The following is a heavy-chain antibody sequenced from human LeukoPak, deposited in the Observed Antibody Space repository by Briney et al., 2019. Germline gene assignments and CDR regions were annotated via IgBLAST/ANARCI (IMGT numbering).Heavy chain of an antibody. Sequence: GGSLRLSCAASGFTFSSYDMHWVRQTTGKGLEWVSAIGTAGDTYYPGSVKGRFTISRENAKNSLYLQMNSPRAGDTAVYYCARRLGTMIRGFINYYYAMDVWGQGTTVTVSS. CDR1: GFTFSSYD. D-gene: IGHD3-10*01. V-gene: IGHV3-13*04. CDR2: IGTAGDT. CDR3: ARRLGTMIRGFINYYYAMDV. J-gene: IGHJ6*02.